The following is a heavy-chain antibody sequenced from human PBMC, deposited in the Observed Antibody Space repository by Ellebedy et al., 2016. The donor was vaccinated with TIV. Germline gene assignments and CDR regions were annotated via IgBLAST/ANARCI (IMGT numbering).Heavy chain of an antibody. CDR3: ARGRTTTSARSFDF. Sequence: SETLSLTCAVYGGSFSGYYWNWIRQSPGKGLEWIGYIYYTGSTNYNPSLKSRVTMSVDTSNNQLSLKLTSVTAADTAIYYCARGRTTTSARSFDFWGQGTLVTVSS. J-gene: IGHJ4*02. CDR1: GGSFSGYY. CDR2: IYYTGST. D-gene: IGHD2/OR15-2a*01. V-gene: IGHV4-34*11.